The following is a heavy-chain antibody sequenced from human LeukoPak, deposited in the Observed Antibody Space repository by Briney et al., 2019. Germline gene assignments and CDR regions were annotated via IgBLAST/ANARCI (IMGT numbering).Heavy chain of an antibody. CDR1: GFTFSSYS. CDR3: ARAIVGATGYFDY. Sequence: PGGSLRLSCAASGFTFSSYSMNWVRQAPGKGLEWVSSISSSSSYVYYADSVKGRFTISRDNAKNSLYLQMNSLRAEDTAVYYCARAIVGATGYFDYWRQGTLVTVSS. CDR2: ISSSSSYV. D-gene: IGHD1-26*01. V-gene: IGHV3-21*01. J-gene: IGHJ4*02.